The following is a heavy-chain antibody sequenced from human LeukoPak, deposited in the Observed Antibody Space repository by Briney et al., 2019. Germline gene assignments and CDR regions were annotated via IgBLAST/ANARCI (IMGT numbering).Heavy chain of an antibody. D-gene: IGHD3-3*01. CDR2: IRSKAYGGTT. Sequence: GGSLRLSCTASGFTFGDYAMSWVRQAPGKGLEWVSFIRSKAYGGTTEYAASVKGRFTISRDDSKSIAYLQMNSLKTQDTAVYYCTRVDTIFGVVFDYWGQGTLVTVSS. V-gene: IGHV3-49*04. CDR1: GFTFGDYA. J-gene: IGHJ4*02. CDR3: TRVDTIFGVVFDY.